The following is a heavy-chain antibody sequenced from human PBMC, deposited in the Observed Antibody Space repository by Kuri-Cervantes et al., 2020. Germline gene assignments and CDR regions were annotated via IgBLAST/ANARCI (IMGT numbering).Heavy chain of an antibody. CDR1: GFTFDDYT. CDR3: AKDRIAAAGTPGYYYGMDV. Sequence: GESLKISCAASGFTFDDYTMHWVRQAPGKGLEWVSLISWDGGSTYYADSVKGRFTISRDNSKNSLYLQMNSLRTEDTALYYCAKDRIAAAGTPGYYYGMDVWGQGTTVTVSS. CDR2: ISWDGGST. J-gene: IGHJ6*02. V-gene: IGHV3-43*01. D-gene: IGHD6-13*01.